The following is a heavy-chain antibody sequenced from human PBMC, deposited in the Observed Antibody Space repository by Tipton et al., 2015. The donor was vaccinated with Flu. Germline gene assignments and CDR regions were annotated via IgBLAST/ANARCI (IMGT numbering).Heavy chain of an antibody. D-gene: IGHD4-11*01. V-gene: IGHV4-38-2*01. CDR2: IHRSGNT. Sequence: TLSLTCSVSGDSIGSNYFWCWIRQPPGKGLEWIADIHRSGNTYHKPSLKSRVTIAVDTSKNQFSLMLTSVTATDTAVYYCSRRDYSNYVSEPRNWFDPWGRGTLVTVTS. CDR3: SRRDYSNYVSEPRNWFDP. J-gene: IGHJ5*02. CDR1: GDSIGSNYF.